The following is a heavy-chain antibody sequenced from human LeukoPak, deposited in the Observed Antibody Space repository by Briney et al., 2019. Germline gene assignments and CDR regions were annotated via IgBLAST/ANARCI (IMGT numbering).Heavy chain of an antibody. CDR1: GFTFSSYA. CDR2: ISGSGGST. V-gene: IGHV3-23*01. J-gene: IGHJ6*02. Sequence: GSLRLSCAASGFTFSSYAMSWVRQAPGKGLEWVSAISGSGGSTYYADSVKGRFTISRGNSKNTLYLQMNSLRAEDTAVYYCAKDHAGYDFWSGTDYYYYGMDVWGQGTTVTVSS. D-gene: IGHD3-3*01. CDR3: AKDHAGYDFWSGTDYYYYGMDV.